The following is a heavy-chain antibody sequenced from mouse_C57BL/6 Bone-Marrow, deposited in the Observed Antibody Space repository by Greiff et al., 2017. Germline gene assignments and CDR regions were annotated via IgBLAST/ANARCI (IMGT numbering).Heavy chain of an antibody. D-gene: IGHD2-1*01. CDR1: GFTFSSYG. V-gene: IGHV5-6*01. J-gene: IGHJ2*01. CDR3: ARQKVYYGNFFDY. Sequence: EVKLMESGGDLVKPGGSLKLSCAASGFTFSSYGMSWVRQTPDKRLEWVATISSGGSYTYYPDSVQGRFTISRDNAKNTLYLQMSSLKSEDTAMYYCARQKVYYGNFFDYWGQGTTLTVSS. CDR2: ISSGGSYT.